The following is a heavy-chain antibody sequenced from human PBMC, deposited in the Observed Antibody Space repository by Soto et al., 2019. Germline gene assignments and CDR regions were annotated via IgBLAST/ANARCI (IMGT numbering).Heavy chain of an antibody. CDR3: ARGAMLSAAISTSFDP. CDR2: INPKSDVT. J-gene: IGHJ5*02. D-gene: IGHD2-2*01. Sequence: GASVKASCKASGYTFSDYKIHWLRQAPGQGLEWMGWINPKSDVTNYAHKFKDRVTMTRDTSTSTVYMDLSRLTFDDTAVYYCARGAMLSAAISTSFDPWGQGTQVTVPS. V-gene: IGHV1-2*02. CDR1: GYTFSDYK.